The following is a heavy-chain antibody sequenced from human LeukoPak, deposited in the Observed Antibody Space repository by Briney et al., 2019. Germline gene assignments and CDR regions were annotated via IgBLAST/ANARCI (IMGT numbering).Heavy chain of an antibody. V-gene: IGHV4-59*11. CDR3: ARVVTAAGTALAFDY. CDR2: MYDSVRT. J-gene: IGHJ4*02. D-gene: IGHD6-13*01. CDR1: GGSISSHY. Sequence: SETLSLTCTVPGGSISSHYWSWIRQPPGKGLEWIGYMYDSVRTKDNPSLKSRVTLSADTSKNQFSLRLSSVTAADTAVYYCARVVTAAGTALAFDYWGQGTLVTVSS.